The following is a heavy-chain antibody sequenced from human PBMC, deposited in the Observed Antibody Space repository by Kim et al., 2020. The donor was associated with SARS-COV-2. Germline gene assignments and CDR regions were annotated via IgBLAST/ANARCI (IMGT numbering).Heavy chain of an antibody. CDR1: GSSISSGYY. J-gene: IGHJ2*01. D-gene: IGHD2-15*01. CDR2: IYHSGST. CDR3: ARAAGYCSGGSCFRGWYFDL. Sequence: SETLSLTCTVSGSSISSGYYWGWIRQPPGKGLEWIGSIYHSGSTYYNPSLKSRVTISVDTSKNQFSLKLSSVTAADTAVYYCARAAGYCSGGSCFRGWYFDLWGRGTLVTVSS. V-gene: IGHV4-38-2*02.